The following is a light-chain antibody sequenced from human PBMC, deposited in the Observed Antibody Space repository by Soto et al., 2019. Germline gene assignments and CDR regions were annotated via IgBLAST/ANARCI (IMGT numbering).Light chain of an antibody. V-gene: IGLV2-14*01. Sequence: QSALTQSASVSGSPGQSITISCTGTSSDVGGYNYVSWYQQHPGKAPKLMIYEVSNRPSGVSNRFSGSKSGKTASLTISGLQAEDEADYYCSSYTSSSTWVFGGGTQLTVL. J-gene: IGLJ3*02. CDR2: EVS. CDR3: SSYTSSSTWV. CDR1: SSDVGGYNY.